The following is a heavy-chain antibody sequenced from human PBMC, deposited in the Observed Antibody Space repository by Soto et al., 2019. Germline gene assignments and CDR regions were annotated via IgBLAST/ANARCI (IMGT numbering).Heavy chain of an antibody. CDR3: ASRPKGTDYSTGKVIYY. V-gene: IGHV1-46*01. CDR1: GYAFTSYY. CDR2: INPSGGST. J-gene: IGHJ4*02. D-gene: IGHD6-19*01. Sequence: ASVKVSCKASGYAFTSYYMHWVRQDPGQGFEWMGIINPSGGSTSYAQKFQGRVTMTRDTSTSTVYMELSSLRSEDTAVYYCASRPKGTDYSTGKVIYYWGQGTLVTVSS.